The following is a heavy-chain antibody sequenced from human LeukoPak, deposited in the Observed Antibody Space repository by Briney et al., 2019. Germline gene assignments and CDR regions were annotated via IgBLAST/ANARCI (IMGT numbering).Heavy chain of an antibody. D-gene: IGHD3-3*01. CDR3: ARDRLEWLLFDY. CDR2: ISSSSSYI. V-gene: IGHV3-11*06. J-gene: IGHJ4*02. Sequence: LSLTCTVSGDSFSYFYWSWIRQPPGKGLEWVSSISSSSSYIYYADSVKGRFTISRDNAKNSLYLQMNSLRAEDTAVYYCARDRLEWLLFDYWGQGTLVTVSS. CDR1: GDSFSYFY.